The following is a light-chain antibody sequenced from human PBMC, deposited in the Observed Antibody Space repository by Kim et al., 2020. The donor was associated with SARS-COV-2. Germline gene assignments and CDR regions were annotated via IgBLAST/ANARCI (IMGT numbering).Light chain of an antibody. CDR2: SAN. CDR1: YGSGSTTSS. CDR3: VLYMGGGISV. V-gene: IGLV8-61*01. Sequence: GWHVTLTCGLRYGSGSTTSSPRWYQQTPGQAPRTLIYSANIRSSGGPDRFSGSVLGNKATLTITGAQADDESHYYCVLYMGGGISVFGGGTQLTVL. J-gene: IGLJ3*02.